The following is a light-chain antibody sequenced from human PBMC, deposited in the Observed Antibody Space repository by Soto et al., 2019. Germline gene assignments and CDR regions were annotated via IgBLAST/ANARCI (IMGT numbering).Light chain of an antibody. CDR2: DVS. CDR1: SSDVGGYNY. V-gene: IGLV2-14*03. Sequence: QSALTQPASVSGSPGQSITISCTGTSSDVGGYNYVSWYQQHPGKVPKLIIFDVSDRPSGVSNRFSGSKSGNTASLTISGLQAEDEADYSCSSFTSSRTTVFGGGTKLTVL. CDR3: SSFTSSRTTV. J-gene: IGLJ2*01.